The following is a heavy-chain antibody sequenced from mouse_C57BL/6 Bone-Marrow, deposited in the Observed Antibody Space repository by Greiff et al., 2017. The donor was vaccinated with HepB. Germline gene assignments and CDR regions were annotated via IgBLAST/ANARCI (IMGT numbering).Heavy chain of an antibody. J-gene: IGHJ4*01. V-gene: IGHV1-59*01. D-gene: IGHD2-5*01. CDR3: ARDELFYSNYPYAMDY. CDR2: IDPSDSYT. Sequence: VHLVESGAELVRPGTSVKLSCKASGYTFTSYWMHWVKQRPGQGLEWIGVIDPSDSYTNYNQKFKGKATLTVDTSSSTAYMQLSSLTSEDSAVYYCARDELFYSNYPYAMDYWGQGTSVTVSS. CDR1: GYTFTSYW.